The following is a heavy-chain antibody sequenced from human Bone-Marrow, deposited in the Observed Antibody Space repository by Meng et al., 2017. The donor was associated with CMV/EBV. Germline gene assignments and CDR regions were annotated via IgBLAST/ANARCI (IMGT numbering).Heavy chain of an antibody. CDR1: GGTFSSYA. D-gene: IGHD2-15*01. CDR3: ARYLSGGAALLRY. V-gene: IGHV1-69*05. CDR2: IIPIFGTA. Sequence: SEKVSCKASGGTFSSYAISWVRQAPGQGLEWMGGIIPIFGTANYAQKFQGRVTITTDESTSTAYMGLSSLRSEDTAVYYCARYLSGGAALLRYWGQGTLVTVSS. J-gene: IGHJ4*02.